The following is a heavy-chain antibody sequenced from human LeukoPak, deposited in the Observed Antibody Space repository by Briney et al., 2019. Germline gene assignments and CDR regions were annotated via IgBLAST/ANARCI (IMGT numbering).Heavy chain of an antibody. CDR3: ARYWNGGNYDY. V-gene: IGHV3-7*04. D-gene: IGHD1-1*01. CDR1: GFTFSSYW. Sequence: GGSLRLSCAASGFTFSSYWMSWVRQAPGKGLEWVANIKEDGSEKKYVDSLKGRLTISRDNAQNSLYLEMNSLRAEDTAVYYCARYWNGGNYDYWGREPWSPSPQ. J-gene: IGHJ4*02. CDR2: IKEDGSEK.